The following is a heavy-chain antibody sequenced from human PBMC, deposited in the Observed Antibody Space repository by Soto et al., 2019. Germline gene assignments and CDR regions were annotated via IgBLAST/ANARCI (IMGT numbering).Heavy chain of an antibody. V-gene: IGHV5-10-1*01. J-gene: IGHJ4*02. CDR1: GSSFITYW. D-gene: IGHD2-2*01. CDR3: ARLPYTTSWAPGD. Sequence: GESLKISCMTSGSSFITYWIVWVRQMPGKGLEWVGKINPSNSGTNYNPTFQGHVTMSADRSISTAYLQWSSLKASDSGMYYCARLPYTTSWAPGDWGQGTLVTVSS. CDR2: INPSNSGT.